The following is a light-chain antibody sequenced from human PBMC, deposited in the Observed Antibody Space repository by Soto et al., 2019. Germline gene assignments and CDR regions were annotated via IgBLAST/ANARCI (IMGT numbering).Light chain of an antibody. CDR3: QQSYSTPFP. CDR2: AAS. V-gene: IGKV1-39*01. J-gene: IGKJ3*01. Sequence: DIQMTQSPSSLSASVGDRVTITCRASQSISSYLNWYQQKPGKAPKLLIYAASSLQRGVPSRFSGSGSGTEFTLTISSLQPEDFATYYCQQSYSTPFPFGPGTKVDIK. CDR1: QSISSY.